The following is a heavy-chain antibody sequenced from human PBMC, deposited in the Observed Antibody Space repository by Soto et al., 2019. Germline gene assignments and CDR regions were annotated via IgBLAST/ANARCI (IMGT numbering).Heavy chain of an antibody. J-gene: IGHJ6*02. CDR1: GYTFTGYY. CDR2: INPNSGGT. CDR3: ARDGPYYYDSSGYPPYGMDV. D-gene: IGHD3-22*01. V-gene: IGHV1-2*04. Sequence: GASVKVSCKASGYTFTGYYMHWVRQAPGQGLERMGWINPNSGGTNYAQKFQGWVTMTRDTSISTAYMELSRLRSDDTAVYYCARDGPYYYDSSGYPPYGMDVWGQGTTVTVSS.